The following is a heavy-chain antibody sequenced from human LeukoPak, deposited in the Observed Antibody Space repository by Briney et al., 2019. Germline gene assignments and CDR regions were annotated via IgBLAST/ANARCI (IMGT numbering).Heavy chain of an antibody. CDR3: ARETVDLRWLQLGAFDI. J-gene: IGHJ3*02. Sequence: PGGSLRLSCAASGFTFSNYWIHWVRQAPGKGLVWVSRIDNAGSITTYADSVKGRFTISRDNAENTLYLQMNSLRAEDTTVYYCARETVDLRWLQLGAFDIWGQGTMVTVSS. CDR1: GFTFSNYW. V-gene: IGHV3-74*03. D-gene: IGHD5-24*01. CDR2: IDNAGSIT.